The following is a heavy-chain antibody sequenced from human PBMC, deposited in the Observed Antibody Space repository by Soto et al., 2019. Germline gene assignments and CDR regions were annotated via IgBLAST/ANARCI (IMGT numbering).Heavy chain of an antibody. CDR3: ARDPGYSSGWYDY. D-gene: IGHD6-19*01. CDR1: GFTFSSYA. CDR2: ISYDGSNK. J-gene: IGHJ4*02. V-gene: IGHV3-30-3*01. Sequence: GGSLRLSWAASGFTFSSYAMHWVRQAPGKGLEWVAVISYDGSNKYYADSVKGRFTISRDNSKNTLYLQMNSLRAEDTAVYYCARDPGYSSGWYDYWGKGTLVTVSS.